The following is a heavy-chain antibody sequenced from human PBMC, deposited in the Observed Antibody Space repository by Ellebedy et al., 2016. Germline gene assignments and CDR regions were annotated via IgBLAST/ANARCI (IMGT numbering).Heavy chain of an antibody. V-gene: IGHV3-11*01. CDR2: ISSSGRTI. J-gene: IGHJ4*02. Sequence: GGSLRLXCATSGFTFSDYYMSWIRQAPGKGLEWISYISSSGRTIYYADSVMGRFTISRDNAKRSLYLQMNSLRAEDTAVYYCASSGYDFWNGLYYFDYWGQGTLVTVSS. D-gene: IGHD3-3*01. CDR1: GFTFSDYY. CDR3: ASSGYDFWNGLYYFDY.